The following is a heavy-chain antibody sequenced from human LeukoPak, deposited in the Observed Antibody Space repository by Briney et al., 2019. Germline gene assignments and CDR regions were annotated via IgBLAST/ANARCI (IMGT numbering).Heavy chain of an antibody. CDR1: GFTFSDYG. D-gene: IGHD1-26*01. Sequence: GGSLRLSCAASGFTFSDYGIHWVRQAPGKGLEGVAVIWYDGTNKYYGDSVKGRFTISRDNSKNTLYLQMNSLGAEDTAVYYCAKDRGSYSTTADSWGQGTLVTVSS. CDR2: IWYDGTNK. V-gene: IGHV3-33*06. J-gene: IGHJ5*01. CDR3: AKDRGSYSTTADS.